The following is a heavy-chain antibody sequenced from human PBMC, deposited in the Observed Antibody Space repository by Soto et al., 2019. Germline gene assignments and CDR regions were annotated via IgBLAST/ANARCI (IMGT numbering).Heavy chain of an antibody. D-gene: IGHD5-12*01. V-gene: IGHV4-39*01. CDR1: GGSISSSSYY. Sequence: QLQLQESGPGLVKPSETLSLTCTVSGGSISSSSYYWGWIRQPPGKGLEWIGSIYYSGSTYYNPSLKSRVTISVDTSKNQFSLKLSSVTAADTAVYYCARVGYENYFDYWGQGTLVTVSS. CDR2: IYYSGST. CDR3: ARVGYENYFDY. J-gene: IGHJ4*02.